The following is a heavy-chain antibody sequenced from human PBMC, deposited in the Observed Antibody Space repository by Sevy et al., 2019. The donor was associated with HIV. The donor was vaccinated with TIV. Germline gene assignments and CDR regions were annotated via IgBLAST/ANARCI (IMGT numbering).Heavy chain of an antibody. V-gene: IGHV3-23*01. CDR1: GFTFSSFA. J-gene: IGHJ3*02. CDR2: LNGSGGRT. D-gene: IGHD1-26*01. CDR3: AKDTDSGSFLNDAFDI. Sequence: GGSLRLSCAASGFTFSSFAMSWVRQTPGKGLEWVSGLNGSGGRTYYPDSVKGRFTISRDNSKNTLYLQMNSLRAEDTAVYYCAKDTDSGSFLNDAFDIWGQRTMVTVS.